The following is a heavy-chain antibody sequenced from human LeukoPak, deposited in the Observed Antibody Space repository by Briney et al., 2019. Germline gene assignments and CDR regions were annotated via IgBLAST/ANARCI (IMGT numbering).Heavy chain of an antibody. J-gene: IGHJ4*02. Sequence: SVKVSCKASGGTFSSYAISWVRQPPGQGLEWMGGIIPIFGTANYAQKFQGRVTITTDESTRTDYRELSSVRSEDTAVYYCASGGSSSHFDCWRQGTLVTVSS. V-gene: IGHV1-69*05. CDR2: IIPIFGTA. D-gene: IGHD6-6*01. CDR3: ASGGSSSHFDC. CDR1: GGTFSSYA.